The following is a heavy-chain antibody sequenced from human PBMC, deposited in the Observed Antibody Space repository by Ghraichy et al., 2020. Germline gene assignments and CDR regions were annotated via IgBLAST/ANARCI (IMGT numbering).Heavy chain of an antibody. Sequence: ETLSLTCTVSGGSISSYYWSWIRQPAGKGLEWIGRIYTSGSTNYNPSLKSRVTMSVDTSKNQFSLKLSSVTAADTAVYYCARAMYYYDSSGYYYAAFDIWGQGTMVTVSS. CDR3: ARAMYYYDSSGYYYAAFDI. D-gene: IGHD3-22*01. CDR2: IYTSGST. V-gene: IGHV4-4*07. CDR1: GGSISSYY. J-gene: IGHJ3*02.